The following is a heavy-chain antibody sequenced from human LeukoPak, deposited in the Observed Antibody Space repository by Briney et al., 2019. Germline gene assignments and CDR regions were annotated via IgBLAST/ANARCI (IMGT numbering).Heavy chain of an antibody. CDR3: ARDMAELVAVAATPPKDY. Sequence: GGTLRLTCAVNGSTNGDYGMRRARKAPAKGLERVSGINRNGGTTGYANSVKGRCTISRDNAKNSLYLQMNSRRAEDTALYYCARDMAELVAVAATPPKDYWGQGTLVTVSS. V-gene: IGHV3-20*04. D-gene: IGHD2-15*01. CDR1: GSTNGDYG. J-gene: IGHJ4*02. CDR2: INRNGGTT.